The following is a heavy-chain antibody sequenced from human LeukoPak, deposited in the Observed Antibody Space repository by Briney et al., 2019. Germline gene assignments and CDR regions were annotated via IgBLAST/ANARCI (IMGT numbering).Heavy chain of an antibody. Sequence: SETLSLTCAVYGGSFSGYYWSWIRQPPGKGLEWIGEINHSGSTNYNPSLKSRVTISVDTSKNQFSLKLSSVTAADTAVYYCASGGDSSSSAWFDPWGQETLVTVSS. V-gene: IGHV4-34*01. CDR1: GGSFSGYY. CDR2: INHSGST. CDR3: ASGGDSSSSAWFDP. D-gene: IGHD6-6*01. J-gene: IGHJ5*02.